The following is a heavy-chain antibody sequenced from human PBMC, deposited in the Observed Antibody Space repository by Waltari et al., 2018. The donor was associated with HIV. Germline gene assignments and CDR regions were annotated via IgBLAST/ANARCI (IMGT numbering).Heavy chain of an antibody. Sequence: DVQRAEFGGTLVQPGGSLSLSCEASGLRVSSQYISWVRQHPGKGLGGVAVMFRNVNKSDGDYVEDGCTISRDKSSNTLYLRVISLRVDDTSVYYCTGAGGSGSYHLAYWGQGTLVTVSS. CDR2: MFRNVNK. CDR3: TGAGGSGSYHLAY. D-gene: IGHD3-10*01. CDR1: GLRVSSQY. V-gene: IGHV3-66*01. J-gene: IGHJ4*02.